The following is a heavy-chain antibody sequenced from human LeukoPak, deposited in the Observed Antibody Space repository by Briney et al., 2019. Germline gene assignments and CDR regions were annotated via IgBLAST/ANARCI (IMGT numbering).Heavy chain of an antibody. CDR2: IYSGGST. Sequence: PGGSLRLSCAASGFTVSSNYMSWVRQAPGKGLEWVSVIYSGGSTYYADSVKGRFTISRDNSKNTLYLQMNSLRAEDTAVYYCAKDGHSSGWFYYFDYWGQGTLVTVSS. D-gene: IGHD6-19*01. J-gene: IGHJ4*02. V-gene: IGHV3-53*01. CDR3: AKDGHSSGWFYYFDY. CDR1: GFTVSSNY.